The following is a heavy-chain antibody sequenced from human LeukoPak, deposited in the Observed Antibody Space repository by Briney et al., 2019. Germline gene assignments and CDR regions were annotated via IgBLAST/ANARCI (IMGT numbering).Heavy chain of an antibody. V-gene: IGHV3-7*01. Sequence: GGSLRLSCAASGFTFSSYGMSRVRQAPGKGLEWVANIKQDGSEKYYVDSVKGRFTISRDNAKNSLYLQMNSLRAEDTAVYYCARPLHSSGWYFGYWGQGTLVTVSS. J-gene: IGHJ4*02. CDR3: ARPLHSSGWYFGY. CDR1: GFTFSSYG. D-gene: IGHD6-19*01. CDR2: IKQDGSEK.